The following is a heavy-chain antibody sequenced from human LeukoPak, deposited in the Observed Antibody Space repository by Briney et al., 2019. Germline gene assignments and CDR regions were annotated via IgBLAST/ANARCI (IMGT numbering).Heavy chain of an antibody. Sequence: GASVKVSCKASGYTFTAYYFHWVRQAPGQGLEWMGWINPHNGATNYAQKFQGRVTMTRDTSISTAYMELRRLRSDDTAVYYCAREADNLSYYFDYWGQGTLVTVSS. CDR2: INPHNGAT. CDR1: GYTFTAYY. J-gene: IGHJ4*02. CDR3: AREADNLSYYFDY. D-gene: IGHD1-1*01. V-gene: IGHV1-2*02.